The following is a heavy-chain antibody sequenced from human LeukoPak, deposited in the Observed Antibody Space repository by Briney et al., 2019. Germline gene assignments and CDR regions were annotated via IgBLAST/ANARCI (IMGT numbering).Heavy chain of an antibody. J-gene: IGHJ4*02. CDR1: GFTFSHSS. CDR3: ARDATGWSRDC. CDR2: IDSGSHYI. Sequence: GGSLRLSCAASGFTFSHSSMSWIRQAPGKGLEWVSTIDSGSHYIVYADSVRGRFTVSRDNAKNSLYLQMNSLSAEETAVYYSARDATGWSRDCWGQGTLVTVSS. D-gene: IGHD6-19*01. V-gene: IGHV3-21*01.